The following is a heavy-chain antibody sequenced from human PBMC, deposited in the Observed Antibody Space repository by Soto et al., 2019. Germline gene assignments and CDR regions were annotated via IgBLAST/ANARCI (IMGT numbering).Heavy chain of an antibody. CDR2: ISYDGSNK. CDR3: ALRGYRYGPPEYYGMVV. J-gene: IGHJ6*02. CDR1: GFTFSSYG. D-gene: IGHD5-18*01. V-gene: IGHV3-30*03. Sequence: GGSLRLSCAASGFTFSSYGMHWVRQAPGKGLEWVAVISYDGSNKYYADSVKGRFTISRDNSKNTLYLQMNSLRAEDTAVYYCALRGYRYGPPEYYGMVVWGQGTTVTVS.